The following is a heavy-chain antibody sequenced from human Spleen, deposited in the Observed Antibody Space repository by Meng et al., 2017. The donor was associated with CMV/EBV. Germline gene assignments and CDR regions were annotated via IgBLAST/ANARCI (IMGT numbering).Heavy chain of an antibody. CDR2: IYYSGST. V-gene: IGHV4-39*07. Sequence: SRSSYDWGWSRQPPEKGLEWIGSIYYSGSTYYNPSIKSRVTISVDTSKNQFSLKLSSVTAADTAVYYCARERGAGSSSSGYNWFDPWGQGTLVTVSS. CDR1: SRSSYD. CDR3: ARERGAGSSSSGYNWFDP. J-gene: IGHJ5*02. D-gene: IGHD6-6*01.